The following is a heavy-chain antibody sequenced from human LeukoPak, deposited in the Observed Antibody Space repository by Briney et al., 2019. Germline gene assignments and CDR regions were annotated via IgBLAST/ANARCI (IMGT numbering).Heavy chain of an antibody. CDR3: ARHNFPTGYYNY. D-gene: IGHD3/OR15-3a*01. J-gene: IGHJ4*02. V-gene: IGHV5-10-1*01. CDR1: GYSFSSYW. CDR2: IDPSDSYT. Sequence: GESLKISCKGSGYSFSSYWISWVRQMPGKGLEWMGRIDPSDSYTNYSPSFQGHVTISADKSIRTAYLRWSSLKASDTAMYYCARHNFPTGYYNYWGQGTLVTVSS.